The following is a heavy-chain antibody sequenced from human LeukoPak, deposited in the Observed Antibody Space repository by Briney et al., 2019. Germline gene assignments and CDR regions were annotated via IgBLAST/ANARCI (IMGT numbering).Heavy chain of an antibody. CDR2: INPNSGGT. V-gene: IGHV1-2*02. D-gene: IGHD1-7*01. CDR3: ARSRTGTTDY. J-gene: IGHJ4*02. CDR1: GYTFTGYY. Sequence: ASVKVSCKASGYTFTGYYMHWVRQAPGQGLEWMGWINPNSGGTNYALKFQGRVTMTRDTSISTAYMELSRLRSDDTAVYYCARSRTGTTDYWGQGTLVTVSS.